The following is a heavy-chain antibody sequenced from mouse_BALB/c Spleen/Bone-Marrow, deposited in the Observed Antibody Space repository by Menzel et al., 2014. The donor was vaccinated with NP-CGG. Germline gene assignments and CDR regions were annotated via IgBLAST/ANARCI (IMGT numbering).Heavy chain of an antibody. CDR2: INPSSAYT. J-gene: IGHJ4*01. Sequence: QVHVKQSRAELARPGASVKMSCQASGYTFTRYTMHWEKQRPGQGLEWIGYINPSSAYTNYNQKFKDKATLTADKSSSTAYMQLSSLTSEDSAVYYCTIRYYAMDYWGQGTSVTVSS. CDR3: TIRYYAMDY. D-gene: IGHD1-1*01. V-gene: IGHV1-4*01. CDR1: GYTFTRYT.